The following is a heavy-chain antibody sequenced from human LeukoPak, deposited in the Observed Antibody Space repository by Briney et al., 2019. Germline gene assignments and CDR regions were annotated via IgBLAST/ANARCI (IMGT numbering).Heavy chain of an antibody. D-gene: IGHD6-19*01. J-gene: IGHJ5*02. CDR1: VYTFTTYD. V-gene: IGHV1-8*01. CDR2: MNPNSGNT. CDR3: ARGRGSGHKENWFDP. Sequence: ASVKVSCKASVYTFTTYDINWVRQATGQGLEWMGWMNPNSGNTGYAQKFQGRVTMTRNTSISTAYMELSSLRSEDTVVYYCARGRGSGHKENWFDPWGQGTLVTVSS.